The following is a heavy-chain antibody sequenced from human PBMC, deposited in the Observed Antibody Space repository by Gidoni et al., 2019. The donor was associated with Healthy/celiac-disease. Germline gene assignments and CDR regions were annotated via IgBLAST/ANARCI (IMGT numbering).Heavy chain of an antibody. V-gene: IGHV3-30-3*01. CDR1: GFTFSSYA. CDR2: ISYDGSNQ. CDR3: ARDRDQVTVAGIFDY. D-gene: IGHD6-19*01. J-gene: IGHJ4*02. Sequence: QVQLVESGGGVVQPGRSLSLSCAASGFTFSSYAMHWFRQAPGQGLEWVAVISYDGSNQYYADSVKGRFTISRDNSKNTLYLQMNSLRAEDTAVYYCARDRDQVTVAGIFDYWGQGTLVTVSS.